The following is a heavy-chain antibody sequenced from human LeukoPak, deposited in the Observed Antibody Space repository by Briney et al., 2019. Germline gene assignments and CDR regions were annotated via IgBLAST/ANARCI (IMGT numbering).Heavy chain of an antibody. J-gene: IGHJ4*02. CDR2: IKSKTDGGTT. Sequence: PGGSLRLSCAASGFTFSSYEMNWVRQAPGKGLEWVGRIKSKTDGGTTDYAAPVKGRFTISRDDSKNTLYLQMNSLRAEDTAVYYCANRRAVWERYYYDRRYDYWGQGTLVTVSS. CDR1: GFTFSSYE. D-gene: IGHD3-22*01. V-gene: IGHV3-15*01. CDR3: ANRRAVWERYYYDRRYDY.